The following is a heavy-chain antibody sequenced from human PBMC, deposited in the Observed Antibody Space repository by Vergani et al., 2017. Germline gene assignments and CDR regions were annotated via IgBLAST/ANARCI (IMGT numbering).Heavy chain of an antibody. Sequence: EVQLVESGGGLVKPGGSLRLSCAASGFTFSNAWMSWVRQAPGKGLEWVGRIKSKTDGGTTDYAAPVKGRFTISRDESKNTLYLQMNSLKTEDTAVYYCTTDYFYDSSGYYALDYWGQGTLVTVSS. J-gene: IGHJ4*02. D-gene: IGHD3-22*01. CDR1: GFTFSNAW. V-gene: IGHV3-15*01. CDR2: IKSKTDGGTT. CDR3: TTDYFYDSSGYYALDY.